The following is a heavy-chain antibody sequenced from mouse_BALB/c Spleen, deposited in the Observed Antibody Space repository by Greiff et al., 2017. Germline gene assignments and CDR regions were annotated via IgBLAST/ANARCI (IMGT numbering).Heavy chain of an antibody. J-gene: IGHJ2*01. V-gene: IGHV1S56*01. CDR1: GYTFTSYD. D-gene: IGHD2-1*01. CDR3: ARSGGNYLYFDY. CDR2: IYPGDGST. Sequence: QVQLQQSGAELVRPGSSVKISCKASGYTFTSYDINWVKQRPGQGLEWIGWIYPGDGSTKYNEKFKGKATLTADKSSSTAHMQLSSLTSENSAVYFCARSGGNYLYFDYWGQGTTLTVSS.